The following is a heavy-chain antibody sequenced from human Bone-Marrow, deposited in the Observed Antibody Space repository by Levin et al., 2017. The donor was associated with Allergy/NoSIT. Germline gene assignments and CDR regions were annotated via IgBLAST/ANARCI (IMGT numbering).Heavy chain of an antibody. CDR2: IDWDDDK. Sequence: SGPTLVKPTQTLTLTCTFSGFSLSTSGMRVSWIRQPPGKALEWLARIDWDDDKFYSTSLKTRLTISKDTSKNQVVLTMTNMDPVDTATYYCARKRTLYYDFWSGYSYSDAFDIWGQGTMVTVSS. CDR3: ARKRTLYYDFWSGYSYSDAFDI. D-gene: IGHD3-3*01. CDR1: GFSLSTSGMR. V-gene: IGHV2-70*04. J-gene: IGHJ3*02.